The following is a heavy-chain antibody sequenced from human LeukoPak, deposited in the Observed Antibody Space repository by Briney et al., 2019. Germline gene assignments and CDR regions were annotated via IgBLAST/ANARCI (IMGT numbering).Heavy chain of an antibody. V-gene: IGHV3-7*01. CDR1: GFTFSSYW. J-gene: IGHJ4*02. CDR3: AREDTAMPFDY. Sequence: PGGPLRLSCAASGFTFSSYWVSWVRQAPGKGLEWVANIKQDGSEKYYVDSVKGRFTISRDNAKNSLYLQMNSLRAEDTAVYYCAREDTAMPFDYWGQGTLVTVSS. CDR2: IKQDGSEK. D-gene: IGHD5-18*01.